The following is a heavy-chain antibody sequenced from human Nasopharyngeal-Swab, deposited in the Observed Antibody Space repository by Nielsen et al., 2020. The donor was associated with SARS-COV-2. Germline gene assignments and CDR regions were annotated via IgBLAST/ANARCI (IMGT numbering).Heavy chain of an antibody. D-gene: IGHD3-10*01. V-gene: IGHV4-34*01. CDR3: ARGGFEYYFDY. CDR1: GGSFSGYY. CDR2: INHSGST. Sequence: SETLSLTCPLYGGSFSGYYWSWIRQPPGKGLEWIGEINHSGSTNYNPSLKSRVTISVDTSKNQFSLKLSSVTAADTAVYYCARGGFEYYFDYWGQGTLVTVSS. J-gene: IGHJ4*02.